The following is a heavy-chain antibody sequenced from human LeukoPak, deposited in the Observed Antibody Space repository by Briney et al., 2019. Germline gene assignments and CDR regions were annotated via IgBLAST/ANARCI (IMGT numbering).Heavy chain of an antibody. V-gene: IGHV4-34*01. Sequence: SEALSLTCAVYGGSFSGYYWSWIRQPPGKGLEWIGEINHSGSTNYNPSLKSRVTISVDTSKNQFSLKLSSVTAADTAVYYCARGDYSNYYGRYYYYYMDVWGKGTTVTVSS. CDR3: ARGDYSNYYGRYYYYYMDV. CDR2: INHSGST. CDR1: GGSFSGYY. J-gene: IGHJ6*03. D-gene: IGHD4-11*01.